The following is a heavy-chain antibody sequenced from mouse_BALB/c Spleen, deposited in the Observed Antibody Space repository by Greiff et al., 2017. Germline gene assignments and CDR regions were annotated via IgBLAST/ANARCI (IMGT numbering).Heavy chain of an antibody. D-gene: IGHD2-3*01. CDR2: ISYSGST. V-gene: IGHV3-8*02. CDR3: ARYGYYPYYFDY. Sequence: EVKVEESGPSLVKPSQTLSLTCSVTGDSITSGYWNWIRKFPGNKLEYMGYISYSGSTYYNPSLKSRISITRDTSKNQYYLQLNSVTTEDTATYYCARYGYYPYYFDYWGQGTTLTVSS. J-gene: IGHJ2*01. CDR1: GDSITSGY.